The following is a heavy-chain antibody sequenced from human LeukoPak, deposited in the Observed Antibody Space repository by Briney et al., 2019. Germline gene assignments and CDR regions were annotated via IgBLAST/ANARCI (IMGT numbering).Heavy chain of an antibody. Sequence: GGSLRLSCAASGFIFSNYGMHWVRQAPGKGLEWISYINTVSGATDYAESVKGRFTISRDNARNSLYLQLNSLRAEDTAVYLRARGSRKSVDYTCHHSDSWGQGTLVTVSS. CDR2: INTVSGAT. J-gene: IGHJ4*02. D-gene: IGHD3-3*01. V-gene: IGHV3-48*03. CDR1: GFIFSNYG. CDR3: ARGSRKSVDYTCHHSDS.